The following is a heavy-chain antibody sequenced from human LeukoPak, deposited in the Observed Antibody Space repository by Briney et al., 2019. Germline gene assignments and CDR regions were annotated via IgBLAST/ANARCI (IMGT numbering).Heavy chain of an antibody. J-gene: IGHJ4*02. CDR2: INHSGST. V-gene: IGHV4-34*01. CDR1: GGSFSGYY. Sequence: SGTLSLTCAVYGGSFSGYYWSWIRQPPGKGLEWVGEINHSGSTNYNPSLKSRVTISVDTSKNQFSLKLSSVTAADTALYYCARVIDVAAAGYFDSWGQGTQVTVSS. CDR3: ARVIDVAAAGYFDS. D-gene: IGHD6-13*01.